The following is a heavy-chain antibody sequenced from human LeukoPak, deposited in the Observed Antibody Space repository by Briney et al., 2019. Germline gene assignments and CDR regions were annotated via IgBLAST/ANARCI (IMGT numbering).Heavy chain of an antibody. J-gene: IGHJ3*02. CDR1: GGSFSGYY. D-gene: IGHD2-2*01. CDR3: ARGELLFYAFGI. V-gene: IGHV4-34*01. CDR2: INHSGST. Sequence: SETLSLTCAVYGGSFSGYYWSWIRQPPGKGLEWIGEINHSGSTNYNPSLKSRVTISVDTSKNQFSPKLSSVTAADTAVYYCARGELLFYAFGIWGQGTMVTVSS.